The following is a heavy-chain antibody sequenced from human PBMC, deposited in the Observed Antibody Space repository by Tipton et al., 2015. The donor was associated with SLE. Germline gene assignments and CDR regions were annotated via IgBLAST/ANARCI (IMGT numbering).Heavy chain of an antibody. V-gene: IGHV4-34*01. CDR1: GGSFTGYY. CDR3: AKSGYGRGSYFHH. D-gene: IGHD5-12*01. CDR2: IDHTGSS. J-gene: IGHJ1*01. Sequence: TLSLTCKVSGGSFTGYYWSWVRQSPAKGLEWIGEIDHTGSSNYNPALKSRVTISVDTSKNQFSPRQTSVTAADTAVYYCAKSGYGRGSYFHHWGQGTLVTVSS.